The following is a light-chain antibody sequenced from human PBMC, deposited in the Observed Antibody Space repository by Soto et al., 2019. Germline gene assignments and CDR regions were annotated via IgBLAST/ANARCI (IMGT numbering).Light chain of an antibody. Sequence: DIQMTQSPSSLSASLGDRVTVTCRASQGIRNYLAWYQQKPGKAPKLLIYAASTLQSGVSSRFSGSGSGTDFTLTISSLQPEDVATYYCQKYDSAPRTFGQGTKVEIK. CDR3: QKYDSAPRT. V-gene: IGKV1-27*01. CDR2: AAS. J-gene: IGKJ1*01. CDR1: QGIRNY.